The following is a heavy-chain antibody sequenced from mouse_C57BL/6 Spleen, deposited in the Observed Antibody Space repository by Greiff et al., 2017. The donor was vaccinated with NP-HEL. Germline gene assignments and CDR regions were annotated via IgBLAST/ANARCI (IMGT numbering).Heavy chain of an antibody. D-gene: IGHD2-3*01. CDR2: ISYDGSN. CDR3: ARDGGDGYYFDY. Sequence: EVKLQEPGPGLVKPSQSLSLTCSVSGYSITSGYYWNWIRQFPGNQLEWMGYISYDGSNNYKPSLKNRISITRDTSKNQSYLKLKSVTTEDTATYYCARDGGDGYYFDYWGQGTTLTVSS. CDR1: GYSITSGYY. V-gene: IGHV3-6*01. J-gene: IGHJ2*01.